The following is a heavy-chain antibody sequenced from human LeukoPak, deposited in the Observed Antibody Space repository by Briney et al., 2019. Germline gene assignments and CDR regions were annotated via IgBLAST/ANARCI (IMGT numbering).Heavy chain of an antibody. CDR3: ARTRVDTTTFDYFDY. D-gene: IGHD4-11*01. J-gene: IGHJ4*02. CDR1: GFTVSTNF. V-gene: IGHV3-53*01. Sequence: TGGSLRLSCVVSGFTVSTNFMSWVRQAPGERLEWVSVIYSGGSTYYADSVKGRFTISRDNSKNTLYLQMNSLRAEDTAVYYCARTRVDTTTFDYFDYWGQGTLVTVSS. CDR2: IYSGGST.